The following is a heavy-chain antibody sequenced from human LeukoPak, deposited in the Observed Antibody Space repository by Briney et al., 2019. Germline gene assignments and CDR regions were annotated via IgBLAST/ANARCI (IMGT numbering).Heavy chain of an antibody. CDR3: GRESTSLCDL. D-gene: IGHD2/OR15-2a*01. CDR2: TYYRSNSYN. J-gene: IGHJ4*02. Sequence: SQTLSLTCALSGDILSSNSAAWNWIRQSPSGGLEWLGRTYYRSNSYNDYAVSVKSRITINPDRSKNQVSLQMNSVTPQDTTVYCCGRESTSLCDLWGEGTRVRVFS. V-gene: IGHV6-1*01. CDR1: GDILSSNSAA.